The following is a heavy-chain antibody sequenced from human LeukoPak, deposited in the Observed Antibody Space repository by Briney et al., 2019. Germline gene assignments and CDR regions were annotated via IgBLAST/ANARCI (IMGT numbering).Heavy chain of an antibody. Sequence: GGSLRLSCAASGFTVSSNYMSWVRQAPGKGLEWVSVIYSGGSTYYADSVKGGFTISRDNSKNTLYLQMNSLRAEDTAVYYCARDVEAALDYWGQGTLVTVSS. CDR2: IYSGGST. CDR3: ARDVEAALDY. CDR1: GFTVSSNY. D-gene: IGHD6-13*01. J-gene: IGHJ4*02. V-gene: IGHV3-66*01.